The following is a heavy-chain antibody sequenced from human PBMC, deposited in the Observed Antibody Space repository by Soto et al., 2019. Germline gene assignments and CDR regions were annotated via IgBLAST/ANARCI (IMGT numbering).Heavy chain of an antibody. D-gene: IGHD3-22*01. V-gene: IGHV3-23*01. CDR1: GFTFSSYA. J-gene: IGHJ4*02. Sequence: GGSLRLACAASGFTFSSYAMSWVRQAPGKGLEWVSAISGSGGSTYYADSVKGRFTFSRDNSKNTLYLQMNSLRAEDTAVYYCAKDQYYDSSGYYSKSFFDYWGQRTLVTGSS. CDR3: AKDQYYDSSGYYSKSFFDY. CDR2: ISGSGGST.